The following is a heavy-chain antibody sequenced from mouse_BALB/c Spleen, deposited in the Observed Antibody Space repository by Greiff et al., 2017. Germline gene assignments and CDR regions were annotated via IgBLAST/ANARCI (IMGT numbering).Heavy chain of an antibody. J-gene: IGHJ3*01. D-gene: IGHD1-1*01. CDR2: IWAGGST. V-gene: IGHV2-9*02. CDR3: AGPYGSRFAY. Sequence: VKLKESGPGLVAPSQSLSITCTVSGFSLTSYGVHWVRQPPGKGLEWLGVIWAGGSTNYNSALMSRLSISKDNSKSQVFLKMNSLQTDDTAMYYCAGPYGSRFAYWGQGTLVTVSA. CDR1: GFSLTSYG.